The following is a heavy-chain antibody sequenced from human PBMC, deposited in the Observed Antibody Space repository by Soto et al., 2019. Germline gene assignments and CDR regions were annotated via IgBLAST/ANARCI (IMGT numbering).Heavy chain of an antibody. CDR2: IYSGGST. J-gene: IGHJ6*02. CDR1: GFTVSSNY. Sequence: GGSLRLSCAASGFTVSSNYMSWVRQAPGKGLEWVSVIYSGGSTYYADSVKGRFTISRDNSKNTLYLQMNSLRAEDTAVYYCARGWLSGYYGMDVWGQGTTVTVSS. CDR3: ARGWLSGYYGMDV. D-gene: IGHD3-22*01. V-gene: IGHV3-53*01.